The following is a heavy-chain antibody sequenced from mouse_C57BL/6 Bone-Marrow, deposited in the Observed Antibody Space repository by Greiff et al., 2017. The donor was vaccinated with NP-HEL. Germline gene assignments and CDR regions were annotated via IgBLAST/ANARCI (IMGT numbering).Heavy chain of an antibody. CDR3: ARGASSYGWYFDV. CDR1: GYTFTSYG. V-gene: IGHV1-81*01. J-gene: IGHJ1*03. CDR2: IYPRSGNT. D-gene: IGHD1-1*01. Sequence: VKLMESGAELARPGASVKLSCKASGYTFTSYGISWVKQRTGQGLEWIGEIYPRSGNTYYNEKFKGKATLTADKSSSTAYMELRSLTSEDSAVYFCARGASSYGWYFDVWGTGTTVTVSS.